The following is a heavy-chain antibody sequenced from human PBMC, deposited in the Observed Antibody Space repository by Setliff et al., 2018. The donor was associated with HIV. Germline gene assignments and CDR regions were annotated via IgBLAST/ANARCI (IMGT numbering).Heavy chain of an antibody. J-gene: IGHJ4*02. CDR2: ISSSSSTI. CDR3: TKCQRGSRPRTDYYSDY. CDR1: GFTFSSYS. D-gene: IGHD2-2*01. V-gene: IGHV3-48*01. Sequence: GGSLRLSCAASGFTFSSYSMNWVRQAPGKGLEWVSYISSSSSTIYYADSVKGRFTIARDNAKNSLYLQMNSLRAEDTAIYYCTKCQRGSRPRTDYYSDYWGQGSLVTVSS.